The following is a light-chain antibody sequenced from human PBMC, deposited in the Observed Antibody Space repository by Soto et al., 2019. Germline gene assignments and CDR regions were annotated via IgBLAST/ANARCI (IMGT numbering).Light chain of an antibody. J-gene: IGKJ1*01. CDR3: QQRSNWPWT. CDR1: QSVSSY. CDR2: DAS. Sequence: IVLTQSPATLSLSPGERATLSCRASQSVSSYLAWYQQKPGQAPRLLIYDASNMATGIPARFSGSGSGTGIPLTISSLEPEDFAVYYCQQRSNWPWTFGQRTKVEI. V-gene: IGKV3-11*01.